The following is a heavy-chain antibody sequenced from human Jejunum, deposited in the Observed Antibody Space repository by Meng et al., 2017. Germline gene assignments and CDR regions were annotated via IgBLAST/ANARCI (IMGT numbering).Heavy chain of an antibody. CDR2: ISNGGGRTI. J-gene: IGHJ3*02. Sequence: GESLRLSCEVSGFIFSSFEMNWVRQAPGKGLEWVSYISNGGGRTIYYADSVKGRFTISRDNAKNSLYLQMSSLRAEDTAIYYCAREAGNLRAFDIWGQGTMVTVSS. CDR3: AREAGNLRAFDI. D-gene: IGHD6-13*01. V-gene: IGHV3-48*03. CDR1: GFIFSSFE.